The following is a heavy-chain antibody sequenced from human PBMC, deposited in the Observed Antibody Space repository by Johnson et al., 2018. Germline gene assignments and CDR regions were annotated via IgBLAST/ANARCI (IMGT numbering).Heavy chain of an antibody. CDR1: GFTFSTYW. CDR2: INSDGSRI. J-gene: IGHJ6*03. D-gene: IGHD3-22*01. Sequence: VQLQESGGGLVQPGGSLRLSCAASGFTFSTYWMHWVRQAPGKGLAWVSGINSDGSRIDYADSVKGRFTISRDNAKNTLYRQMNSLRAEDTAVYYCESGRIVGYYYYYYIDVWGKGTTVTVSS. CDR3: ESGRIVGYYYYYYIDV. V-gene: IGHV3-74*01.